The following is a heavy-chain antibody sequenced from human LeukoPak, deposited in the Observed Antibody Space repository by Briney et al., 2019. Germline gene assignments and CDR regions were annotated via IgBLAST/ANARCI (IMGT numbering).Heavy chain of an antibody. CDR2: VSLAGQT. Sequence: SSETLSLTCGVSGGSISGTNWWSWVRQPPGQGLEWIGEVSLAGQTNYNPSLNGRVTMSLDKSSNQLSLHLTSVTAADTATYYCSRESGPFCPFGYWGQGTLVIVSS. J-gene: IGHJ4*02. CDR3: SRESGPFCPFGY. V-gene: IGHV4/OR15-8*02. CDR1: GGSISGTNW. D-gene: IGHD1-26*01.